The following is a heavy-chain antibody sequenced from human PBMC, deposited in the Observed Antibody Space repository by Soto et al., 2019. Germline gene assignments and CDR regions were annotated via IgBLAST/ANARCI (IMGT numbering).Heavy chain of an antibody. CDR1: DPSFTSYY. CDR2: GSHRRDN. D-gene: IGHD5-12*01. CDR3: GRGRGLKRFVDY. J-gene: IGHJ4*02. Sequence: SGTLSLTCPVSDPSFTSYYWTGVRQSPGKGLEWIGEGSHRRDNTYNPSLEGRVAISVDTSKNEFSLKLTSVTAADTAVYYCGRGRGLKRFVDYWGQGTLVTVSS. V-gene: IGHV4-34*01.